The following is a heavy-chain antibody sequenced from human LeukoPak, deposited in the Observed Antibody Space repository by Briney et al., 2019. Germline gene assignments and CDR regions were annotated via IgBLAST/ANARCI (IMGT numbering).Heavy chain of an antibody. CDR2: IYHSGST. CDR3: ASLDYGSGSYYNGAFDI. V-gene: IGHV4-4*02. J-gene: IGHJ3*02. D-gene: IGHD3-10*01. CDR1: GGSISSSNW. Sequence: SGTLSLTCAVSGGSISSSNWWSWVRQPPGKGLEWIGEIYHSGSTNYNPSLKSRVTISVDKSKNQFSLKLSSVTAADTAVYYCASLDYGSGSYYNGAFDIWGQGTMVTVSS.